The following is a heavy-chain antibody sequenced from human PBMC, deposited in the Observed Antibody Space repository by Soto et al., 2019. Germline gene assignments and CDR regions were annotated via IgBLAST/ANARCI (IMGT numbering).Heavy chain of an antibody. CDR3: ARAPPKPVPLYGMDV. CDR2: ISYDGSNK. J-gene: IGHJ6*02. Sequence: PGGSLRLSCAASGFTFSSYAMHWVRQAPGKGLEWVAVISYDGSNKYYADSVKGRFTISRDNSKNTLYLQMNSLRAEDTAVYYCARAPPKPVPLYGMDVWGQGTTVTVSS. CDR1: GFTFSSYA. D-gene: IGHD4-17*01. V-gene: IGHV3-30*14.